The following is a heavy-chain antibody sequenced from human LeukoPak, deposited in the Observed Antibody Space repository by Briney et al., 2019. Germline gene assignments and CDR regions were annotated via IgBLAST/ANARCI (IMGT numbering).Heavy chain of an antibody. J-gene: IGHJ5*02. Sequence: SETLSLTCAVYGESFNGYYWSWIRQPPGKGLEWIGEISHRGSTNYNPPLKSRVTISIDTSKNQFSLKLSSVAAADTAVYYCARGEYGNQRSNNWFDPWGQGTLVTVSS. CDR2: ISHRGST. D-gene: IGHD4-17*01. V-gene: IGHV4-34*01. CDR3: ARGEYGNQRSNNWFDP. CDR1: GESFNGYY.